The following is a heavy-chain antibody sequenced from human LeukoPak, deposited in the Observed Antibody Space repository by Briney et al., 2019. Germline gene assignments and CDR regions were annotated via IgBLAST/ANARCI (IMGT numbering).Heavy chain of an antibody. CDR3: ARDLGIAAA. Sequence: GGSLRLSCAASGFTFSSYAMSWVRQAPGKGLEWVAVIWYDGSNKYYADSVKGRFTISRDNSKNTLYLQMNSLRAEDTAVYYCARDLGIAAAWGQGTLVTVSS. CDR2: IWYDGSNK. D-gene: IGHD6-13*01. CDR1: GFTFSSYA. V-gene: IGHV3-33*08. J-gene: IGHJ5*02.